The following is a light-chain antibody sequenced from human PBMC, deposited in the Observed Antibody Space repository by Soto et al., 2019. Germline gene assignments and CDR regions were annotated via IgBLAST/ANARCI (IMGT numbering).Light chain of an antibody. CDR3: SSSAITSTPIYV. J-gene: IGLJ1*01. Sequence: QSVLTQPASVSGSPGQSITISCTGTSSDVGTYNYVSWHQHHPGKAPKLMISEVSNRPSGISNRFPGSKSGNTAYLTISGLQPEDEADYYCSSSAITSTPIYVFGTGTKVP. V-gene: IGLV2-14*01. CDR1: SSDVGTYNY. CDR2: EVS.